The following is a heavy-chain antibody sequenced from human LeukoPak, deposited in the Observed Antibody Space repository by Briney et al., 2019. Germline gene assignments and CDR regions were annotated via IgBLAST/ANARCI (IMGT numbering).Heavy chain of an antibody. CDR1: GFTFSSYG. D-gene: IGHD5-24*01. CDR3: AKSKRDGYNTFDY. V-gene: IGHV3-30*18. CDR2: ISYDGSNK. Sequence: GSLRLSCAASGFTFSSYGMHWVRQAPGKGLEWVAVISYDGSNKYYADSVKGRFTISRDNSKNTLYLQMNSLRAEDTAVYYCAKSKRDGYNTFDYWGQGTLVTVSS. J-gene: IGHJ4*02.